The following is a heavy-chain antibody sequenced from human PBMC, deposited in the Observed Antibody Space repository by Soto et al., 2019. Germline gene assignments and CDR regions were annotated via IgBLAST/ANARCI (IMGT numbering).Heavy chain of an antibody. Sequence: SGGSLRLSCVASGFAFSFYRMNWVRQAPGKGLVWVASISGAGNDTNYAHSVKGRFAISRDNAETSLFLHMDNVKVDDTAIYHCARVHLVAGSAFLGAMDVWGRET. CDR2: ISGAGNDT. CDR3: ARVHLVAGSAFLGAMDV. V-gene: IGHV3-21*01. D-gene: IGHD6-6*01. CDR1: GFAFSFYR. J-gene: IGHJ6*02.